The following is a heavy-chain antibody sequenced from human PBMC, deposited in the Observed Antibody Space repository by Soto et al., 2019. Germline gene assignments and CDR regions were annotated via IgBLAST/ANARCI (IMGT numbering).Heavy chain of an antibody. V-gene: IGHV3-7*04. J-gene: IGHJ6*02. CDR3: ARDQGRDGMDV. D-gene: IGHD2-15*01. CDR1: GFIFSSYW. CDR2: IKQDGSEK. Sequence: EVQLVESGGGLVQPGGSLRLSCAASGFIFSSYWMSWVRQAPGKGLEWVANIKQDGSEKYYVDSVKGRFTISRDNAKNSLYLQMNSLRAEDTAVYYCARDQGRDGMDVWGQGTTVTVSS.